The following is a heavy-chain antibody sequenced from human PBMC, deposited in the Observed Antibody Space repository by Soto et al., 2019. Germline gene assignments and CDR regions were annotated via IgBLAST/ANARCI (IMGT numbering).Heavy chain of an antibody. V-gene: IGHV4-39*01. CDR3: ARHPSDFWFDP. D-gene: IGHD2-21*02. J-gene: IGHJ5*02. CDR1: GVSISSSSYF. Sequence: SETLSLTCSVSGVSISSSSYFWGWIRQPPGKGLEWIGSIYYSGSTYYNPSLKSRVTVSVDTSKNQFSLKLSSVTAADTAVYYCARHPSDFWFDPWGQGALVT. CDR2: IYYSGST.